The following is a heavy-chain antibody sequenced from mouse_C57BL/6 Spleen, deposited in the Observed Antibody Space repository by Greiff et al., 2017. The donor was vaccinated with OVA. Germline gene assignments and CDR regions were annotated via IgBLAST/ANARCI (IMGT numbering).Heavy chain of an antibody. CDR2: IDPSDSDT. CDR3: ARETTGVAY. CDR1: GYTFTSYW. J-gene: IGHJ3*01. Sequence: VQLQQPGAELVRPGSSVKLSCKASGYTFTSYWMHWVKQRPIQGLEWIGNIDPSDSDTHYNQKFKDKATLTVDKSSSTAYMQLSSLTSEDSAVYCCARETTGVAYWGQGTLVTVSA. V-gene: IGHV1-52*01. D-gene: IGHD1-1*01.